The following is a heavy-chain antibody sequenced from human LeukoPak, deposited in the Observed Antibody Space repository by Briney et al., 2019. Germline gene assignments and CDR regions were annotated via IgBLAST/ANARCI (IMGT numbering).Heavy chain of an antibody. CDR1: GGSFGTYF. D-gene: IGHD6-25*01. V-gene: IGHV4-59*08. Sequence: PSETLSLTCTISGGSFGTYFWNWMRQPPGQGVEWIGYIDYSGTTNYNPSLKSRITMSVDMSKNQFSLKLTSVTAADTALYYCTRGRRFSGRIDALDIWGQGTMVTVSS. J-gene: IGHJ3*02. CDR2: IDYSGTT. CDR3: TRGRRFSGRIDALDI.